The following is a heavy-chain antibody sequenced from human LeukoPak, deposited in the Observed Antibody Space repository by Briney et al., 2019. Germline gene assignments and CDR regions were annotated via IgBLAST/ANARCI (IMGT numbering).Heavy chain of an antibody. CDR2: IYFSGST. V-gene: IGHV4-4*09. Sequence: SETLSLTCTVSGGSIDSYYWSWIRQPPGKGLEWIGYIYFSGSTNYNPSLKSRLTMSVDTSKNQFSLKLSSVTAADTGVYYCARSCSSISCPFDYWGQGTLATVSS. J-gene: IGHJ4*02. CDR1: GGSIDSYY. D-gene: IGHD2-2*01. CDR3: ARSCSSISCPFDY.